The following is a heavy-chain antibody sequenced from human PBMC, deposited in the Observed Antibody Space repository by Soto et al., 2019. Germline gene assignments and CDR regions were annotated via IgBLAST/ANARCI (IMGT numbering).Heavy chain of an antibody. Sequence: PSETLSLTCTVSGGSISSSSYYWGWIRQPPGKGLEWIGSIYYSGSTYYNPSLKSRVTISVDTSKNQFSLKLSSVTAADTAVYYCARLTTVVTYDAFDIWGQGTMVT. CDR2: IYYSGST. CDR1: GGSISSSSYY. CDR3: ARLTTVVTYDAFDI. J-gene: IGHJ3*02. D-gene: IGHD4-17*01. V-gene: IGHV4-39*01.